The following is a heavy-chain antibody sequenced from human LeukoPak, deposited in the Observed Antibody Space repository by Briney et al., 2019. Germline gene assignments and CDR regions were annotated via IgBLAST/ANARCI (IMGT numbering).Heavy chain of an antibody. J-gene: IGHJ6*02. V-gene: IGHV4-34*01. CDR3: AGSPIGYGMDV. Sequence: SETLSLTCSVYGGSFSGYYWSWIRQPPGKGLEWIGEINHSGSTNYNPSLKSRVTISVDTSKNQFSLKLSSVTAADTAVYYCAGSPIGYGMDVWGQGTTVTVSS. CDR1: GGSFSGYY. CDR2: INHSGST.